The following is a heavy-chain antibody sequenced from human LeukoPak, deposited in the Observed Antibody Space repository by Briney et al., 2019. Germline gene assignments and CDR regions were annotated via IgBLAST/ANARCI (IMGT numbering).Heavy chain of an antibody. V-gene: IGHV5-51*01. CDR1: GYSFTSYW. CDR2: IYPGDSDT. D-gene: IGHD2-2*01. CDR3: ARLNIVVVPAAYMGPEDDAFDI. Sequence: GESLKISCKGSGYSFTSYWIGWVRQMPGKGLEWMGIIYPGDSDTRYSPSFQGQVTISADKSISTAYLQWSSLKASDTAMYYCARLNIVVVPAAYMGPEDDAFDIWGQGTMVTVSS. J-gene: IGHJ3*02.